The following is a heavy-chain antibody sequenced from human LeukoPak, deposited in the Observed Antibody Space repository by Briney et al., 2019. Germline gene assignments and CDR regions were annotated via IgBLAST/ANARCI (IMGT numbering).Heavy chain of an antibody. CDR3: AKDRIVISFGDVSKH. D-gene: IGHD3-10*01. CDR1: GFIFSGYG. CDR2: IAHDESTI. J-gene: IGHJ1*01. V-gene: IGHV3-30*18. Sequence: GGSLRLSCAASGFIFSGYGMNWVRQAPGKGLEWVALIAHDESTIHYADSVKGRFTISRDNSKNTLYLQMNNLRVEDTTIYYCAKDRIVISFGDVSKHWGQGTLVTVSS.